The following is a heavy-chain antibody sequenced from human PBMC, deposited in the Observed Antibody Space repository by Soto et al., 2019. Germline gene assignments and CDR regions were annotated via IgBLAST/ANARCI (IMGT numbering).Heavy chain of an antibody. D-gene: IGHD3-22*01. CDR1: GYTLTAYY. CDR3: ARGDFDSSANYYAGWFDP. V-gene: IGHV1-2*02. J-gene: IGHJ5*02. Sequence: ASVKVSCKASGYTLTAYYMHWLRQAPGQGLEWMGWINPNSGGTKYAQKFQGRVTMTNDTSISTAYMELSRLGSDDTAVYYCARGDFDSSANYYAGWFDPWGQGTLVTVSS. CDR2: INPNSGGT.